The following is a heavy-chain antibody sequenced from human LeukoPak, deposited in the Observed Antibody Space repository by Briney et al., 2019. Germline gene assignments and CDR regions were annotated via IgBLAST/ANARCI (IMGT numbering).Heavy chain of an antibody. D-gene: IGHD6-13*01. CDR2: IKSKTDGGTT. CDR3: TTLSSSWYYFDY. V-gene: IGHV3-15*01. Sequence: GGSLRLSCAASGFTLNDAWMSWVRQAPGKGLEWVGRIKSKTDGGTTDYAAPVKGRFTISRDDSKNTLYLQMNSLKTEDTAVYYCTTLSSSWYYFDYWGQGTLVTVSS. CDR1: GFTLNDAW. J-gene: IGHJ4*02.